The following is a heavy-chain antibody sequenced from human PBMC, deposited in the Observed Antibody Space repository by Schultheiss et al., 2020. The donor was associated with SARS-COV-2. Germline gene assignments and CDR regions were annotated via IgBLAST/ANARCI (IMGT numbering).Heavy chain of an antibody. CDR2: INPNSGGT. Sequence: ASVKVSCQASRYTFTGYYMHWVRQAPGQGLEWMGWINPNSGGTNYAQKFQGRVTMTRDTSISTAYMELSRLRSDDTAVYYCERDSVDIEYYFDYWGQGTLVTVSS. CDR1: RYTFTGYY. V-gene: IGHV1-2*02. D-gene: IGHD5-12*01. J-gene: IGHJ4*02. CDR3: ERDSVDIEYYFDY.